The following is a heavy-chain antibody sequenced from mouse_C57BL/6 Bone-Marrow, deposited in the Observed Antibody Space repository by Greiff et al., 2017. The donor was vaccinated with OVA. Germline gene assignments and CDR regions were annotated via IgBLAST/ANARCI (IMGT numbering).Heavy chain of an antibody. CDR1: GFTFSSYT. Sequence: EVKLVESGGGLVKPGGSLKLSCAASGFTFSSYTMSWVRQTPEKRLEWVATISGGGGNTYYPDSVKGRFTISRDNAKNTLYLQMSSLRSEDTALYYCARHERGYYLYYYAMDYWGQGTSVTVSS. D-gene: IGHD2-3*01. CDR2: ISGGGGNT. CDR3: ARHERGYYLYYYAMDY. V-gene: IGHV5-9*01. J-gene: IGHJ4*01.